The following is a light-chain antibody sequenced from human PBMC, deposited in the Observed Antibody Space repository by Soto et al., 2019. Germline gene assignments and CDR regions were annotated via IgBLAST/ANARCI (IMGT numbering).Light chain of an antibody. CDR2: GAF. V-gene: IGKV3-20*01. J-gene: IGKJ2*01. Sequence: EMALTQSPGTLSSSPGEIATLSCRATHSGSSSYLARDQQKPRQAPRLVIYGAFIRATGIPDRFSGSGSGTDFTLTISRLEPEDLAVYYCPQYGGSPTMYTFGQGKKLEI. CDR1: HSGSSSY. CDR3: PQYGGSPTMYT.